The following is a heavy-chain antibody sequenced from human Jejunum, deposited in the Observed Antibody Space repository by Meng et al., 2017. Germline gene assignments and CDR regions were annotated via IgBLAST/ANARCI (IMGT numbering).Heavy chain of an antibody. CDR2: IFHNRNS. CDR3: ARGQAGQWELGAAYFDY. V-gene: IGHV4-61*01. J-gene: IGHJ4*02. D-gene: IGHD1-26*01. CDR1: GGSINTGRYY. Sequence: QLQLRESGPGLVKPSETLSLICTVSGGSINTGRYYWGWIRQPPGKGLEWIGYIFHNRNSNYNPSLKSRVTMSLDTSKNQFSLRLSSVTAADTAVYYCARGQAGQWELGAAYFDYWGQGSLVTVSS.